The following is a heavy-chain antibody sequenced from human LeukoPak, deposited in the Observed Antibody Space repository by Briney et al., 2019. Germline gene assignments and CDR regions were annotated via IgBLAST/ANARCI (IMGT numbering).Heavy chain of an antibody. D-gene: IGHD3-3*01. CDR2: INPNSGGT. CDR3: ARVDFWSGYFGGMDY. V-gene: IGHV1-2*02. Sequence: ASVKVSCKASGYTFTGYYMHWVRQAPGQGLEWMGWINPNSGGTNYAQKFQGRVTMTRDTSISTAYMELSRLRSDDTAVCYCARVDFWSGYFGGMDYWGQGTLVTVSS. CDR1: GYTFTGYY. J-gene: IGHJ4*02.